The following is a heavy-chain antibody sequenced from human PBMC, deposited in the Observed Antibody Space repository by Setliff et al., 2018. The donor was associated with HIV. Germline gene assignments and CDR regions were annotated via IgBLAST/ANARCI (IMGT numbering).Heavy chain of an antibody. V-gene: IGHV4-34*01. CDR3: ATYSGSQGLVY. CDR1: GTSFSDYY. D-gene: IGHD1-26*01. CDR2: VNHSGTT. J-gene: IGHJ4*02. Sequence: ETLSLTCAVYGTSFSDYYWTWIRQPPGKGLEWIGEVNHSGTTNYNTSLKSRVTISVDTSKNQFSLKMSSVTAADTAVYYCATYSGSQGLVYWGQGTLVTVSS.